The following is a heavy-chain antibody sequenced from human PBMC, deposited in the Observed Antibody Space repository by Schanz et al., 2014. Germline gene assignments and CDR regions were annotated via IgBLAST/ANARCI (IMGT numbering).Heavy chain of an antibody. D-gene: IGHD6-13*01. J-gene: IGHJ6*02. V-gene: IGHV3-33*01. CDR1: GFTFSSYG. CDR3: ARDRQQLVGRIGYYYGMDV. CDR2: IWYDGNNK. Sequence: QGRLGESGGGVVQPGRSLRLSCAASGFTFSSYGMHWVRQAPGKGLESVAVIWYDGNNKFYADSVKGRFIISRDNSKNTLDLQMNSLRDEDTALYYCARDRQQLVGRIGYYYGMDVWGQGTTVTVSS.